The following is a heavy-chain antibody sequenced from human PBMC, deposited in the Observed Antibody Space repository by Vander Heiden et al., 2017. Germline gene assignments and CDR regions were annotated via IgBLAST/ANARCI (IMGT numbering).Heavy chain of an antibody. CDR3: ARVSITKNAFDI. J-gene: IGHJ3*02. D-gene: IGHD2-2*01. Sequence: QVQLVQSGAEVKKPGSSVKVSCTASGGPFSSDAISWVGQAPVQGLEWMGGIIPIFGTANYAQKFQGRVTITADESTSTAYMELSNLRSEDTAVYYCARVSITKNAFDIWGQGTMVTVSS. V-gene: IGHV1-69*12. CDR2: IIPIFGTA. CDR1: GGPFSSDA.